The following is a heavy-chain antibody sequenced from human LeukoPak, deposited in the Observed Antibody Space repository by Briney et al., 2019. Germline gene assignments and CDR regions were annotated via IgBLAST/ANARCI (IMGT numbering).Heavy chain of an antibody. D-gene: IGHD6-19*01. CDR2: IIPIFGTA. CDR3: ARDPLYSSVWDY. CDR1: GYSFTSYA. V-gene: IGHV1-69*13. Sequence: SVKVSCKASGYSFTSYAISWVRQAPGQGLEWMGGIIPIFGTADYAQKFQGRVTITADESTSTAYMELSSLRSEDTAVYYCARDPLYSSVWDYWGQGTLVTVSS. J-gene: IGHJ4*02.